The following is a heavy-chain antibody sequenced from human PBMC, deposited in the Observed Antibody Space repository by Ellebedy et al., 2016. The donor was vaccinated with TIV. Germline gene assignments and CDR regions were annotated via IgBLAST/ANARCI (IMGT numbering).Heavy chain of an antibody. CDR2: IYSSGGT. V-gene: IGHV3-53*01. Sequence: GESLKISCAASGFTVSSNYMSWVRQAPGRGLEWVSTIYSSGGTYYAGSVKGRFTISRENSKNTLYLQMNSLRAEDTAVYYCARIGGSYSGDYWGQGTLVTVSS. J-gene: IGHJ4*02. CDR1: GFTVSSNY. CDR3: ARIGGSYSGDY. D-gene: IGHD1-26*01.